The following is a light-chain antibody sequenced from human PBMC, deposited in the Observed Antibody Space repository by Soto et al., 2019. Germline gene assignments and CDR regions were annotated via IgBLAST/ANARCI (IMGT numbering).Light chain of an antibody. J-gene: IGKJ4*01. Sequence: DTQMTQSPSSVSASIGDRVTITCQASQDIRNYLNWYQQKPGRAPKLLIYDATNLETGAPSRFSGSGSGTEFSFTISSLQADDIATYYCQQYDSRPSSAFGGGTKVEIK. CDR1: QDIRNY. V-gene: IGKV1-33*01. CDR3: QQYDSRPSSA. CDR2: DAT.